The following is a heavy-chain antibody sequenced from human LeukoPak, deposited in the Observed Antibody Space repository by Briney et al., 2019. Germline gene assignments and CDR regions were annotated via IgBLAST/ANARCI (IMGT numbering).Heavy chain of an antibody. CDR1: GGFISSYY. D-gene: IGHD3-10*01. CDR3: ARHVPYYYGSGSYHDY. V-gene: IGHV4-59*08. Sequence: PSETLSLTCTVSGGFISSYYWSWIRQPPGKGLEWIGYIYYSGSTNYNPSLKSRVTISVDTSKNQFSLKLSSVTAADTAVYYCARHVPYYYGSGSYHDYWGQGTLVTVSS. CDR2: IYYSGST. J-gene: IGHJ4*02.